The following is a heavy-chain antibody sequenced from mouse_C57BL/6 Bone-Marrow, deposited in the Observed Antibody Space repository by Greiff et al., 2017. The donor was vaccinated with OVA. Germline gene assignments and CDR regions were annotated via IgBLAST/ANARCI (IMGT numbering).Heavy chain of an antibody. J-gene: IGHJ4*01. D-gene: IGHD1-1*01. CDR2: IYPRSGNT. V-gene: IGHV1-81*01. CDR1: GYTFTSYG. CDR3: ARPSSYDYAMDY. Sequence: QVQLKESGAELARPGASVKLSCKASGYTFTSYGISWVKQRTGQGLEWIGEIYPRSGNTYYNEKFKGKATLTADKSSSTAYMELRSLTSEDSAVYFCARPSSYDYAMDYWGQGTSVTVSS.